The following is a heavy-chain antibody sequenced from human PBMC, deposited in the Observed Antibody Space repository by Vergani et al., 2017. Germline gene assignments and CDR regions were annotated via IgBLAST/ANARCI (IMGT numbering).Heavy chain of an antibody. CDR2: IIPIFGIA. CDR3: ARSDLVRDTAMVPYYFDY. V-gene: IGHV1-69*17. CDR1: GGTFSSYA. D-gene: IGHD5-18*01. J-gene: IGHJ4*02. Sequence: QVQLVQSGAEVKKPGSSVKVSCKASGGTFSSYAISWVRQAPGQGLEWMGGIIPIFGIANYAQKFQGRVTITADKSTSTAYMELSSLRSEDRAVYYCARSDLVRDTAMVPYYFDYWGQGTLVTVSS.